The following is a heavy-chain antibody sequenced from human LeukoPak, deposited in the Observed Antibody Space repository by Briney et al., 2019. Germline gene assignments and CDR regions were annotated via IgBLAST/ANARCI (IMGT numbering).Heavy chain of an antibody. Sequence: GGSLRLSCAASGFTFSDYHMSWIRQAPGKGLEWVPYISLSSTYTNYADSVKARFTISRDNAKNLLYLQMNSLRAEDTAVYYCARDGWFGELDKDHFDYWGQGTLVTVSS. CDR1: GFTFSDYH. V-gene: IGHV3-11*06. CDR3: ARDGWFGELDKDHFDY. J-gene: IGHJ4*02. CDR2: ISLSSTYT. D-gene: IGHD3-10*01.